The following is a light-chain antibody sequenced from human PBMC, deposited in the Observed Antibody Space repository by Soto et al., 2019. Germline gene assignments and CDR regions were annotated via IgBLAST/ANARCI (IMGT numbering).Light chain of an antibody. J-gene: IGKJ5*01. Sequence: EIVLTQSPATMSLSPGERATLSCRTSQSVSRNLAWYQQKPGQAPRLLIYDASQRATGIAARFSGSGSGTDFTLTIGSLEPEDFALYYCHQRQSWPRTFGQGTRLE. CDR3: HQRQSWPRT. V-gene: IGKV3-11*01. CDR1: QSVSRN. CDR2: DAS.